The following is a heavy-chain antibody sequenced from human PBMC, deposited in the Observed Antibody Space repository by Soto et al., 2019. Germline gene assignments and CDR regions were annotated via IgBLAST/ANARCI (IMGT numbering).Heavy chain of an antibody. CDR3: ATYDSGGKFDF. V-gene: IGHV4-59*01. J-gene: IGHJ4*02. CDR2: VYYSGTI. D-gene: IGHD3-22*01. CDR1: GGSFSSFY. Sequence: PSETLSLTCTVSGGSFSSFYWSWIRQPPGKGLEWIGYVYYSGTINNNPSLKGRVSISVDTSKNQFSLKLISVTAADTAVYYCATYDSGGKFDFWGQRTLVTGSS.